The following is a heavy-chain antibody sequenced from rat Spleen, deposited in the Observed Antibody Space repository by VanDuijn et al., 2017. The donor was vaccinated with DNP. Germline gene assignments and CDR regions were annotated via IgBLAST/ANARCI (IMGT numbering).Heavy chain of an antibody. J-gene: IGHJ3*01. CDR1: GFTFSNYD. V-gene: IGHV5-7*01. CDR3: ARRGAKGLFAY. CDR2: ISYDGSST. Sequence: EVQLVESGGGLVQPGRSLKLSCAASGFTFSNYDMAWVRQAPKQGLEWVATISYDGSSTYYRDSVKGRFTISRDNAKSTLYLQMDSLRSEDTATYYCARRGAKGLFAYWGQGTLVTVSS.